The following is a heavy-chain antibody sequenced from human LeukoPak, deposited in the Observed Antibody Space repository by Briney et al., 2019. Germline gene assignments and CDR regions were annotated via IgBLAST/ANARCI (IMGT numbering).Heavy chain of an antibody. J-gene: IGHJ4*02. CDR2: IDSDGSST. Sequence: GGSLRLSCAASGFTFSSYWMYWVRQAPGKGLVWVSRIDSDGSSTSYADSVKGRFTISRDNAKNTLYLQMNSLRAEDTAVYYCARIYCSSTSCYHYFDYWGQGTLVTVSS. D-gene: IGHD2-2*01. CDR1: GFTFSSYW. CDR3: ARIYCSSTSCYHYFDY. V-gene: IGHV3-74*01.